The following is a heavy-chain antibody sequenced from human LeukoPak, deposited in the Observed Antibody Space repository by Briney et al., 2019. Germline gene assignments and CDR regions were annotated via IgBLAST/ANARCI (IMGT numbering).Heavy chain of an antibody. D-gene: IGHD3-10*01. Sequence: SETLSLTCTVSGGSISSGSYYWSWIRQPAGKGLEWIGRVYSSGSTDYNPSLKSRLSISVDTSKIQFSLRLSSVTVADTAVYHCARTPLRGATFFTSYPNWFDTWGQGTLVTVSS. CDR2: VYSSGST. CDR3: ARTPLRGATFFTSYPNWFDT. CDR1: GGSISSGSYY. V-gene: IGHV4-61*02. J-gene: IGHJ5*02.